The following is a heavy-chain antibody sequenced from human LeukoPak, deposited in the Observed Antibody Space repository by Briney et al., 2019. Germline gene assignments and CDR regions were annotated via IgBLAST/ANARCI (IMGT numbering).Heavy chain of an antibody. CDR2: IHSSGST. D-gene: IGHD6-13*01. J-gene: IGHJ4*02. Sequence: SETLSLTCSVSGASVSDGNYYWSWIRQPPGKGLEWMAYIHSSGSTNYNPSLKSRLTASVDTSKNQFSLKLSSVTAADTAVYYCARGKWGYSSSWYDYWGQGTLVTVSS. CDR1: GASVSDGNYY. V-gene: IGHV4-61*01. CDR3: ARGKWGYSSSWYDY.